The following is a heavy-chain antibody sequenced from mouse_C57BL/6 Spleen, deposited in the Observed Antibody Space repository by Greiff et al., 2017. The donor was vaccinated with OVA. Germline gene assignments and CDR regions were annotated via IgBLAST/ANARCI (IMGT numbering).Heavy chain of an antibody. V-gene: IGHV1-82*01. CDR2: IYPGDGDT. CDR3: ASPITTVVATEGWYFDV. CDR1: GYAFSSSW. D-gene: IGHD1-1*01. J-gene: IGHJ1*03. Sequence: QVQLQQSGPELVKPGASVKISCKASGYAFSSSWMNWVKQRPGKGLEWIGRIYPGDGDTNYNGKFKGKATLTADKSSSTAYMQLSSLTSEDSAVYFCASPITTVVATEGWYFDVWGTGTTVTVSS.